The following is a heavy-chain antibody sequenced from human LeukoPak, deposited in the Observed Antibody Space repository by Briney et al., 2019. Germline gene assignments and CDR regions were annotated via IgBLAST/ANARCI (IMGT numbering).Heavy chain of an antibody. V-gene: IGHV5-51*01. CDR3: ARQARLNIVGAAGY. Sequence: GESLKISCKGSGYSFTSYWIGWVRQMPGKGLEWWGIFYPGDSGTRYSPSFQGQVTISADKSISTAYLQWSSLKASDTAMYYCARQARLNIVGAAGYWGQGTLVTVSS. CDR2: FYPGDSGT. CDR1: GYSFTSYW. D-gene: IGHD1-26*01. J-gene: IGHJ4*02.